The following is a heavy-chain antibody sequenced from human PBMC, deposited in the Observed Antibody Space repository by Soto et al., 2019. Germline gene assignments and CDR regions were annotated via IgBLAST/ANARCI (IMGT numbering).Heavy chain of an antibody. CDR3: AADSSGYYYYYYYGTDV. V-gene: IGHV1-58*01. J-gene: IGHJ6*02. CDR2: IVVGSGNT. D-gene: IGHD3-22*01. Sequence: GASVKVSCKASGFTFTSSAVQWVRQARGQRLEWIGWIVVGSGNTNYAQKFQERVTITRDMSTSTAYMELSSLRSEDTAAYYCAADSSGYYYYYYYGTDVWGQGTTVTVSS. CDR1: GFTFTSSA.